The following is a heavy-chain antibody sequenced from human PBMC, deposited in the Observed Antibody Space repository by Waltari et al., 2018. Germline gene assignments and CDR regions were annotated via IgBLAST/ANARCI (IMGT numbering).Heavy chain of an antibody. V-gene: IGHV3-23*01. CDR2: ISGSGGTP. CDR3: AKDRCTDGQCYTYFDY. D-gene: IGHD2-8*01. CDR1: GFTFNNFA. Sequence: EVELLESGGGLVQPGGTLRLSCAASGFTFNNFAMSWVRQATGNGLEWVSAISGSGGTPYYADSVKGRFTISRDNSRNVLYLQMNTLSAEDTAVYYCAKDRCTDGQCYTYFDYWGQGALITVSS. J-gene: IGHJ4*02.